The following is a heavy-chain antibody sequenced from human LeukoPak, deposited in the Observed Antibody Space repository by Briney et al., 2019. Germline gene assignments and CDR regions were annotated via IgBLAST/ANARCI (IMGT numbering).Heavy chain of an antibody. CDR3: ERIFSAYLYYFDY. D-gene: IGHD2-21*01. CDR1: GFTFSTYA. V-gene: IGHV3-30*04. Sequence: GGSLRLSWAASGFTFSTYAMHWVRQAPRKGLEWVGLDTSNGRTKYYADSVKGRFTVSGDDPKNTLYLQMLSLGAEDTAVYYCERIFSAYLYYFDYWGQGALVTVSS. J-gene: IGHJ4*02. CDR2: DTSNGRTK.